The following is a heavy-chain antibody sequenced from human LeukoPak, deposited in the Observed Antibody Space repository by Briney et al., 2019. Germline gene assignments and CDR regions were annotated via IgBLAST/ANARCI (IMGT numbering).Heavy chain of an antibody. J-gene: IGHJ4*02. CDR2: IYYSGST. D-gene: IGHD4-17*01. V-gene: IGHV4-39*01. CDR1: GGSISSSSYY. CDR3: ARTISTVTTPRWGKYYVDY. Sequence: PSETLSLTCTVSGGSISSSSYYWGWIRQPPGKGLEWIGSIYYSGSTYYNPSLKSRLTISVDTSKNQFSLKLSSVTAADTAVYYCARTISTVTTPRWGKYYVDYWGQGTLVTVSS.